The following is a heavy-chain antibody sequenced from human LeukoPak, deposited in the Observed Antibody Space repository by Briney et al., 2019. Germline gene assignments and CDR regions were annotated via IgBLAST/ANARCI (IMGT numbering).Heavy chain of an antibody. V-gene: IGHV3-23*01. Sequence: GGSLRLSCAASGFTFSSYAMSWVRQAPGKGLEWVSAISGSGGSTYYADSVKGRFTISRDNSKNTLYLQMNSLRAEDTAVYYCAKDQSYGSSPRPPQNNWFDPWGQGTLVTVSS. D-gene: IGHD6-13*01. CDR2: ISGSGGST. J-gene: IGHJ5*02. CDR3: AKDQSYGSSPRPPQNNWFDP. CDR1: GFTFSSYA.